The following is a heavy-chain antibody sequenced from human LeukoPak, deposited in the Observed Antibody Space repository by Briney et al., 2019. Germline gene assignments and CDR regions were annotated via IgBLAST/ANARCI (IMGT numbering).Heavy chain of an antibody. CDR2: IYPGDSDT. J-gene: IGHJ4*02. CDR1: GYSFTSYW. V-gene: IGHV5-51*01. Sequence: RGESLKISCKGSGYSFTSYWIGWVRQMPGKGLEWMGIIYPGDSDTRYSPSFQGQVTISADKSISTAYLQWSSLKASDTAMYYCARARSGYSGYGPFDYWGQGTLATVSS. CDR3: ARARSGYSGYGPFDY. D-gene: IGHD5-12*01.